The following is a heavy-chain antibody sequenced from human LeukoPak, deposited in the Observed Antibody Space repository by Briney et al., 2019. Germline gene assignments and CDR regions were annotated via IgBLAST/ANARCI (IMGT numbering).Heavy chain of an antibody. CDR1: GYTFTSYY. J-gene: IGHJ4*02. CDR2: INPSGGST. V-gene: IGHV1-46*01. D-gene: IGHD5-12*01. Sequence: ASVKVSCKASGYTFTSYYMHWVRQAPGQGLEWTGIINPSGGSTSYAQKFQGRVTMTRDMSISTAYMELSSLRSDDTAVYYCAREKIGSGYDQDLDYWGQGTLVTVSS. CDR3: AREKIGSGYDQDLDY.